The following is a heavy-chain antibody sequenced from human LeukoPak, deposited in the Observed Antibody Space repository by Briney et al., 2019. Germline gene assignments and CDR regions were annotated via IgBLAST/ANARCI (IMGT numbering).Heavy chain of an antibody. Sequence: GGSLRLSCAASGFTFDDYTMNWVRQVPGKGLEWVSLITWDGETTYYADSVKGRFTISRDKSKNKLYLQMNSLRAEDTAVYYCAKEDTAMVLAWGQGTLVTVSS. J-gene: IGHJ5*02. CDR3: AKEDTAMVLA. V-gene: IGHV3-43*01. D-gene: IGHD5-18*01. CDR1: GFTFDDYT. CDR2: ITWDGETT.